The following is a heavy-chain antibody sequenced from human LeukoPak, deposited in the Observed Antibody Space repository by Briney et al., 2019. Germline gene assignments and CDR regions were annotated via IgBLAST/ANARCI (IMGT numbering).Heavy chain of an antibody. J-gene: IGHJ4*02. CDR1: GFTFSSYG. V-gene: IGHV3-30*03. D-gene: IGHD3-22*01. CDR3: ARSYYYDSSGYYDTFSSFDY. CDR2: ISYDGSNK. Sequence: PGRSLRLSCAASGFTFSSYGMHWVRQAPGKGLEWVAVISYDGSNKYYADSVKGRFTISRDNSKNTLYLQMNSLRAEDTAVYCCARSYYYDSSGYYDTFSSFDYWGQGTLVTVSS.